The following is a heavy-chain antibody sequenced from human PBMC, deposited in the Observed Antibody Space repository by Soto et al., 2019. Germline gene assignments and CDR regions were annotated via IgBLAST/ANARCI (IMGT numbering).Heavy chain of an antibody. D-gene: IGHD2-15*01. CDR1: GFTSGISP. J-gene: IGHJ4*02. CDR2: INSGSTSV. Sequence: DVQLVESGGGLVKPGGPLKLPCESSGFTSGISPMNWVRQPPGKGLEWVSPINSGSTSVRYADSVKGRFTISRDNAYNSLSLHMNSLRVEDTAVYYCARGGGSLNYWGQGTLVTVSS. V-gene: IGHV3-21*02. CDR3: ARGGGSLNY.